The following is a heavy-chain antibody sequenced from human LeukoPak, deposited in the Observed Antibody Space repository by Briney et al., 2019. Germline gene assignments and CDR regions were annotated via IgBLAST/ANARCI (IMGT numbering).Heavy chain of an antibody. CDR3: AKDDLMPTFDY. J-gene: IGHJ4*02. D-gene: IGHD2-2*01. CDR2: INSAGST. CDR1: GFTFSSYA. V-gene: IGHV3-23*01. Sequence: GGSLRLPCAASGFTFSSYAMSWVRQAPGKGLEWVSAINSAGSTYYGDSVRGRFTISRDNSKNVLYLQMNSLRAEDTAVYYCAKDDLMPTFDYWGQGTLVTVSS.